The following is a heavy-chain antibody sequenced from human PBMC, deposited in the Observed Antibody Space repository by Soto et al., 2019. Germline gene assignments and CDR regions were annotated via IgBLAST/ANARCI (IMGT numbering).Heavy chain of an antibody. CDR3: ARDGCSGGSCYLFDL. D-gene: IGHD2-15*01. CDR2: IYHSGRT. J-gene: IGHJ2*01. V-gene: IGHV4-30-2*01. Sequence: QLQLQESGSGLVKPSQTLSLTCAVSGGSISSGGYSWSWIRQPPGKGLEWIGYIYHSGRTYYNPSLKRRVTISVDRSKNQFSLKLSSVTAADTAVYYCARDGCSGGSCYLFDLWGRGTLVTVSS. CDR1: GGSISSGGYS.